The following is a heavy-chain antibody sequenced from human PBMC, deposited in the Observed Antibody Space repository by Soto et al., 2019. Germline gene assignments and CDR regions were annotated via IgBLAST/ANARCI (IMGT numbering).Heavy chain of an antibody. Sequence: EVQLLESGGGLVQPGGSLRLSCAASGFTFSSYAMSWVRQAPGKGLEWVSAISGSGGSTYYADSVKGRFTISRDNYKNTLYLQMNSLRAEDTAVYSCAKFDFELIAAAGDWFDPWGQGTLVTVSS. CDR1: GFTFSSYA. CDR3: AKFDFELIAAAGDWFDP. V-gene: IGHV3-23*01. J-gene: IGHJ5*02. D-gene: IGHD6-13*01. CDR2: ISGSGGST.